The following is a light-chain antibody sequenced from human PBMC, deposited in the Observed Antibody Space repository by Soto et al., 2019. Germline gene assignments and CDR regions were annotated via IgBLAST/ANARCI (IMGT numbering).Light chain of an antibody. CDR3: QTWGTGIQV. CDR2: LNSDGSH. Sequence: QSVLTQSPSASASLGASVNLTCTLSSGHSSYPIVWHQQQPEKGPRYLMKLNSDGSHSKGDGIPDRFSGSSSGAERYLTISSLQSEDESDYYCQTWGTGIQVFGGGTKLTVL. J-gene: IGLJ2*01. CDR1: SGHSSYP. V-gene: IGLV4-69*01.